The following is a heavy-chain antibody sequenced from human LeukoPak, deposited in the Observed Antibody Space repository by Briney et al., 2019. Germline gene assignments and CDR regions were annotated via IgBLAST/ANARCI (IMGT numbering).Heavy chain of an antibody. Sequence: GGSLRLSCAASGFTFSSYEMNWVRQAPGKGLEWVSYISSFSSTIYYADSVMGRFTISRDNAKNSLYLQMNSLRAEDTAVYYCASSLYYYDSSGYSTSFSFDYWGQGTLVTVSS. V-gene: IGHV3-48*01. J-gene: IGHJ4*02. CDR2: ISSFSSTI. CDR1: GFTFSSYE. D-gene: IGHD3-22*01. CDR3: ASSLYYYDSSGYSTSFSFDY.